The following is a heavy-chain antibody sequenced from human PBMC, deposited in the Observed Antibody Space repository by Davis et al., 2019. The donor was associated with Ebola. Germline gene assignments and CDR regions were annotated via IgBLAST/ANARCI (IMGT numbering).Heavy chain of an antibody. Sequence: ASVKVSCKASGYIFTGYYVHWMRQAPGQGLEWMGWINPNSGDTNIAQKFQPRVTMTSDTPMSAAHMEVTMLTSADTAVYYCARDPAADYGGKLDYWGQGTLVTVSS. D-gene: IGHD4-23*01. CDR3: ARDPAADYGGKLDY. J-gene: IGHJ4*02. CDR1: GYIFTGYY. CDR2: INPNSGDT. V-gene: IGHV1-2*02.